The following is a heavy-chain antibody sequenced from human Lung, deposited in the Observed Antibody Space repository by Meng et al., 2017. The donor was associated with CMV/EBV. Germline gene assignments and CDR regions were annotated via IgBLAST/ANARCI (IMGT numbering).Heavy chain of an antibody. CDR2: ITGSGGST. CDR3: AKAFSASWYREYYDY. Sequence: LTXXASEFTFRSYAMSWVRQAPGRGLAWVSAITGSGGSTYYADSVKGRFTVSRDNSKNTLYLQMNSLRAEDTAVYYCAKAFSASWYREYYDYWGQGXLVTVSS. D-gene: IGHD6-13*01. J-gene: IGHJ4*02. CDR1: EFTFRSYA. V-gene: IGHV3-23*01.